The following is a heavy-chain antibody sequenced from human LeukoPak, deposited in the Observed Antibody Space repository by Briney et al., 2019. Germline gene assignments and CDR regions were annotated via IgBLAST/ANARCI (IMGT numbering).Heavy chain of an antibody. CDR1: GYTFTSYY. Sequence: ASVKVSCKASGYTFTSYYMHWVRQAPGQGLEWMGIINPSGGSTSYAQKFQGRVTMTRDMSTSTAYMELSSLRSEDTAVYYCATLRTDAFDIWGQGTMVTVSS. CDR3: ATLRTDAFDI. CDR2: INPSGGST. D-gene: IGHD4-17*01. J-gene: IGHJ3*02. V-gene: IGHV1-46*01.